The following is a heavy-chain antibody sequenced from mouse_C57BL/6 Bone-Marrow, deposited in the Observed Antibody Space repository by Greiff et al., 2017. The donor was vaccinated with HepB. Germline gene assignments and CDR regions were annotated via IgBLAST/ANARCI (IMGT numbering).Heavy chain of an antibody. V-gene: IGHV5-12*01. J-gene: IGHJ2*01. CDR3: ARHDGAFDY. Sequence: DVHLVESGGGLVQPGGSLKLSCAASGFTFSDYYMYWVRQTPEKRLEWVAYISNGGGSTYYPNTVKGRFTISIDNAKNTLYLQMNRLKSEDTAMYYCARHDGAFDYWGQGTTLTVSS. CDR1: GFTFSDYY. CDR2: ISNGGGST. D-gene: IGHD1-1*01.